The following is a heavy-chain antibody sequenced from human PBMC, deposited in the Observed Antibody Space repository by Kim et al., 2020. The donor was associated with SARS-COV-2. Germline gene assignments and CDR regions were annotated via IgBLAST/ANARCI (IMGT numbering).Heavy chain of an antibody. V-gene: IGHV5-51*01. D-gene: IGHD3-3*01. Sequence: SPSFQGQVTISADKSISTAYLQWSSLKASDTAMYYCARHDFWSGYYMVDYWGQGTLVTVSS. CDR3: ARHDFWSGYYMVDY. J-gene: IGHJ4*02.